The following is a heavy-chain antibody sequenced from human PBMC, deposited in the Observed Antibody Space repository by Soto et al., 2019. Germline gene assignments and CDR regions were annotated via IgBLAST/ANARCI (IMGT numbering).Heavy chain of an antibody. CDR1: GGTFSSYA. J-gene: IGHJ6*02. CDR3: ALWGWNSSAARFRFDYYYYYGMDV. V-gene: IGHV1-69*13. Sequence: SVKVSCKASGGTFSSYAISWVRQAPGQGLEWMGGIIPIFGTANYAQKFQGRVTITADESTSTAYMELSSLRSEDTAVYYCALWGWNSSAARFRFDYYYYYGMDVWGQGTTVTVSS. CDR2: IIPIFGTA. D-gene: IGHD1-7*01.